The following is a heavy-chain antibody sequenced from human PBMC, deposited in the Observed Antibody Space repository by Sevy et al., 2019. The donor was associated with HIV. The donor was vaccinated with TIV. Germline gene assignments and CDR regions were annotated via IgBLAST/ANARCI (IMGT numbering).Heavy chain of an antibody. CDR1: GFTFNTYA. V-gene: IGHV3-23*01. CDR2: IRGRNNVT. CDR3: ARHTGEPYYFEI. D-gene: IGHD3-9*01. Sequence: GGSLRLSCTASGFTFNTYAVTWVRQAPGKGLEWVSSIRGRNNVTIYAESVRGRFTLSRDISKNTLYLQMNSLRVEDTAVYYCARHTGEPYYFEIWGQGTLVTVSS. J-gene: IGHJ4*02.